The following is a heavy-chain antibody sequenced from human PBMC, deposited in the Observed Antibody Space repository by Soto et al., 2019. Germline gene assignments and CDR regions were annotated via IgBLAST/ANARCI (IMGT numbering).Heavy chain of an antibody. CDR1: GGSISSSSYY. CDR3: ARLNSHDYGDYVGHWYFDL. CDR2: IYYSGST. J-gene: IGHJ2*01. D-gene: IGHD4-17*01. V-gene: IGHV4-39*01. Sequence: QLQLQESGPGLVKPSETLSLTCTVSGGSISSSSYYWGWIRQPPGKGLEWIGSIYYSGSTYYNPSLKSRVTISVDTSKNQFSLKLSSVTAADTAVYYCARLNSHDYGDYVGHWYFDLWGRGTLVTVSS.